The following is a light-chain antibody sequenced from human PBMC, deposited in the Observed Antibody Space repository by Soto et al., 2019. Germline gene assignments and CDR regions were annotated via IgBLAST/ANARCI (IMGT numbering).Light chain of an antibody. J-gene: IGKJ1*01. CDR2: WAS. Sequence: DIVMTQSPDSLAVSLGERATINCRSSQSVFYSSNNKNYLAWYQQKPGQPPKQLIYWASTRESGVPDRFSGSGSGTDFNLTISSLQAEDVAVYYCQQYFSTWTFGQGTKVDIK. CDR3: QQYFSTWT. V-gene: IGKV4-1*01. CDR1: QSVFYSSNNKNY.